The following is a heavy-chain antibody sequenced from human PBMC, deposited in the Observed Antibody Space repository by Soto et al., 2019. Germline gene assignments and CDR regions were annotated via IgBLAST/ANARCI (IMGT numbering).Heavy chain of an antibody. D-gene: IGHD6-13*01. CDR3: ARRYSSSFDY. Sequence: QVQLQESGPGLVKPSETLSLTCTVSGGSISSYYWSWIRQPPGKGLEWIGYIYYSGSTNHHPSLNGAVPLSADTAKLHSSPQLRSVTAAATALYYCARRYSSSFDYWGQGTLVTVSS. J-gene: IGHJ4*02. V-gene: IGHV4-59*08. CDR2: IYYSGST. CDR1: GGSISSYY.